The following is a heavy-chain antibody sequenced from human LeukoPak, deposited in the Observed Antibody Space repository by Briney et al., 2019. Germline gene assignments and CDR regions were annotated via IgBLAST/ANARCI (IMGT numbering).Heavy chain of an antibody. J-gene: IGHJ4*02. Sequence: PGGSLRLSCVGSGFTLSNYWMHWVRQAPGKGLVWVSRINTDETTTNYADPVKGRFTISRDNAKNTLYLQMNSLRADDTAAYYCARGLSGYKNSLDYWGQGAPVTVSS. CDR1: GFTLSNYW. CDR2: INTDETTT. D-gene: IGHD5-12*01. V-gene: IGHV3-74*01. CDR3: ARGLSGYKNSLDY.